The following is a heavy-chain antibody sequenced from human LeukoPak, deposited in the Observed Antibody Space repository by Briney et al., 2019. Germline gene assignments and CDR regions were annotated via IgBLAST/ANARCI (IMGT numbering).Heavy chain of an antibody. D-gene: IGHD2-21*02. Sequence: ASVKVSCKASRGTFSSYAISWVRQAPGQGLEWMGRIIPILGIANYAQKFQGRVTITADKSTSTAYMELSSLRSEDTAVYYCASQVVVTSRGAFDIWGQGTMVTVSS. CDR3: ASQVVVTSRGAFDI. V-gene: IGHV1-69*04. CDR1: RGTFSSYA. CDR2: IIPILGIA. J-gene: IGHJ3*02.